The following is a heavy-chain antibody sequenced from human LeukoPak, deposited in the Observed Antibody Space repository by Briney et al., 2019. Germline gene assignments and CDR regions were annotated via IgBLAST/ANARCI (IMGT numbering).Heavy chain of an antibody. J-gene: IGHJ3*02. V-gene: IGHV1-24*01. CDR2: FDPEDGET. Sequence: ASVKVSYKVSGYTLPELSMHWVPQAPGKGLEWMGGFDPEDGETIYAQKFQGRVTMTEDTSTDTAYMELSSLRSEDTAVYYCATDQYYYDSSGYPRALYAFDIWGQGTMVTVSS. D-gene: IGHD3-22*01. CDR3: ATDQYYYDSSGYPRALYAFDI. CDR1: GYTLPELS.